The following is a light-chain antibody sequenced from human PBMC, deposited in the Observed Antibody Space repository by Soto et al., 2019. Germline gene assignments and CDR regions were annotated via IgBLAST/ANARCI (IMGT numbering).Light chain of an antibody. CDR2: EVS. V-gene: IGLV2-14*01. Sequence: QSALTQPASVSGSPGQSITISCTGDVGRYNYVSWYQQHPGKAPKLIIYEVSSRPSGDSNRFSGSKSGNTASLTISGLQADDEADYYCSSYTSTTTLVFGRGTKLTVL. CDR3: SSYTSTTTLV. J-gene: IGLJ2*01. CDR1: DVGRYNY.